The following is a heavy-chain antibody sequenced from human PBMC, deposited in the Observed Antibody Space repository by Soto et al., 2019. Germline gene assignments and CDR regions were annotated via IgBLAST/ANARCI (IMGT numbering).Heavy chain of an antibody. CDR2: ITDTGGDT. D-gene: IGHD3-10*01. V-gene: IGHV3-23*01. J-gene: IGHJ4*02. Sequence: PGGSLRLSCAASGFTFSSYGMHWVRQAPGEGLEWVSTITDTGGDTKYADSVRGRFTMSRDNSKKTLYLQMNSLRVEDSALYYCARGSTDSYPGSRIFDFWGRRTPVTVSS. CDR3: ARGSTDSYPGSRIFDF. CDR1: GFTFSSYG.